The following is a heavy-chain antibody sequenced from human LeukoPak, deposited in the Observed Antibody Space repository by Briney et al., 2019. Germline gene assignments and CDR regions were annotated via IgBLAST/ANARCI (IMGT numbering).Heavy chain of an antibody. D-gene: IGHD3-9*01. Sequence: PGGSLRLSCAASGFTFSSYAMSWVRQARGKGLEWVSAISGSGGSTYYADSVKGRFTISRENSKNTLYLQMNSLRAEDTAVYYCARNSSYDILAGYPYRSNDNWFDPWGQGTLVTVSS. CDR2: ISGSGGST. CDR3: ARNSSYDILAGYPYRSNDNWFDP. J-gene: IGHJ5*02. CDR1: GFTFSSYA. V-gene: IGHV3-23*01.